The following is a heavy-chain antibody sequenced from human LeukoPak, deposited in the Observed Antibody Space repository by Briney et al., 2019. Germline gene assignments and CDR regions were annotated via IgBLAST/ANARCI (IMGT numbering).Heavy chain of an antibody. CDR2: IYSGGST. CDR3: ARASHYYGSGSYYSNFDY. D-gene: IGHD3-10*01. CDR1: GFTVSSNY. Sequence: PGGSLRLSCAASGFTVSSNYMSWVRQAPGKGLEWVSVIYSGGSTYYADSVKGRFTISRDNSKNTLYLQMNRLRAEDTAVYYCARASHYYGSGSYYSNFDYWGQGTLVTVSS. V-gene: IGHV3-53*01. J-gene: IGHJ4*02.